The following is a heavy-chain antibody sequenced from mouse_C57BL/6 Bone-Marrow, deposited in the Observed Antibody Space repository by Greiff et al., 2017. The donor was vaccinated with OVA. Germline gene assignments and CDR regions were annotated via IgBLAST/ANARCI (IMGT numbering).Heavy chain of an antibody. Sequence: QVQLQQPGAELVKPGASVKLSCKASGYTFTSYWMQWVKQRPGQGLAWIGEIDPSDSYTNYNQKFKGKATLTVDTSSSTAYMQLSSLTSEDSAVYYCARCYDYDGDFDYWGQGTTLTVSS. J-gene: IGHJ2*01. CDR3: ARCYDYDGDFDY. V-gene: IGHV1-50*01. CDR2: IDPSDSYT. D-gene: IGHD2-4*01. CDR1: GYTFTSYW.